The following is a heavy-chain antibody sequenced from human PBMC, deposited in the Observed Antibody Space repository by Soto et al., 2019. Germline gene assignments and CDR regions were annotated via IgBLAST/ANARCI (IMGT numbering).Heavy chain of an antibody. Sequence: QVQLVESGGGVVQPGRSLRLSCAASGFTFSSYAMHWVRQAPGKGLEWVALISYDGSNKYYGESVKGRFTIYRENSKSTVYLQMNSLRAEDTAIYYCAKGPLAVRQVADLDFWGQGTLVTVSS. CDR2: ISYDGSNK. D-gene: IGHD6-19*01. V-gene: IGHV3-30*18. J-gene: IGHJ4*02. CDR3: AKGPLAVRQVADLDF. CDR1: GFTFSSYA.